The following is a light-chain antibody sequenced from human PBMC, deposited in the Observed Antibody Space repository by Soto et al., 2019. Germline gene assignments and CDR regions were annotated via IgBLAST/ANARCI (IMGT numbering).Light chain of an antibody. CDR1: QSVSSSY. J-gene: IGKJ1*01. CDR3: QQYGNSRT. CDR2: GAS. V-gene: IGKV3-20*01. Sequence: EIVLTQSPGTLSLSPGERATLSCRASQSVSSSYLAWYQQKPGQAPRLLIYGASSRATGIPDRFSGSGSGTDFTLNISRLEPEDFAVYYCQQYGNSRTFGQGTKVEIK.